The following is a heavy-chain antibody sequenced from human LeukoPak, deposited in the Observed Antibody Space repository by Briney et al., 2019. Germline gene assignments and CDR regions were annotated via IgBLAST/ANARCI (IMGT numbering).Heavy chain of an antibody. CDR3: ARDQAGRHSDY. D-gene: IGHD6-13*01. V-gene: IGHV3-48*03. Sequence: PGGSLRLSCAASGFTFSSYEMNWVRQAPGKGLEWVSYISSSGGTIYYADSVKGRFTISRDNAKNSLYLQMNSLRAEDTAVYYCARDQAGRHSDYWGQGTLVTVSS. CDR2: ISSSGGTI. CDR1: GFTFSSYE. J-gene: IGHJ4*02.